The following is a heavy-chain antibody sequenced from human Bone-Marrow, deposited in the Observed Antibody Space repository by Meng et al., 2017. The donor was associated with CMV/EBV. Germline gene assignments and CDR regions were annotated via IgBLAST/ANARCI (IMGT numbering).Heavy chain of an antibody. V-gene: IGHV1-8*01. J-gene: IGHJ6*02. CDR3: ARGGSSTSYYQHYYYGMDV. D-gene: IGHD2-2*01. CDR1: GYTFTSYD. CDR2: MNPNSGNT. Sequence: ASVKVSCKASGYTFTSYDINWVRQATGQGLEWMGWMNPNSGNTGYAQKFQGRVTITTDESTSTAYMELSSLRSEDTAVYYCARGGSSTSYYQHYYYGMDVWGQGTTATVSS.